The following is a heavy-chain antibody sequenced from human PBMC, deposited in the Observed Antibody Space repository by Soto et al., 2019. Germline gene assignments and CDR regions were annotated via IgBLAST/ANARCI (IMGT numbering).Heavy chain of an antibody. CDR2: ISGSGGST. V-gene: IGHV3-23*01. CDR3: AKAPYINTAPERY. Sequence: EVQLLESGGGLVQPGGSLRLSCAASGFTFSSYAMSWVRQAPGKGLEWVSAISGSGGSTYYADSVKGRFTISRDNSKSTLYLQMNSLRAEDTAVYYCAKAPYINTAPERYWGQGTLVTVSS. CDR1: GFTFSSYA. J-gene: IGHJ4*02. D-gene: IGHD1-20*01.